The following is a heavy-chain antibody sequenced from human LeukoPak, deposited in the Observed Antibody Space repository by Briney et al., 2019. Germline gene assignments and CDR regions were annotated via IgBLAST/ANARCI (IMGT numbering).Heavy chain of an antibody. J-gene: IGHJ1*01. CDR2: ISWNSGTI. Sequence: QPGGSLRLSCAASGFTFDNYAMNWVRQVPGKGLEWISLISWNSGTIGYADPVKGRFTISRDNANNFLYLQMNSLRAEDTALYYCARAYKDRSLAGKKEFFQHWGQGTLVTVSS. D-gene: IGHD6-19*01. V-gene: IGHV3-9*01. CDR1: GFTFDNYA. CDR3: ARAYKDRSLAGKKEFFQH.